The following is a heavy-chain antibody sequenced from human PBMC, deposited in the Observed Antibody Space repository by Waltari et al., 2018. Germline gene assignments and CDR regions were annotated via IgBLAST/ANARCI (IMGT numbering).Heavy chain of an antibody. CDR2: IYSGGST. Sequence: EVQLVESGGGLIQPGGSLRLSCAASGFTVSSNYMSWVRQAPGKGVEWVSVIYSGGSTYYADSVKGRFTISRDKSKNTLYLQMNSLRAEDTAVYYCARQSGYCSSTSCYPDYWGQGTLVTVSS. CDR1: GFTVSSNY. CDR3: ARQSGYCSSTSCYPDY. D-gene: IGHD2-2*01. J-gene: IGHJ4*02. V-gene: IGHV3-53*01.